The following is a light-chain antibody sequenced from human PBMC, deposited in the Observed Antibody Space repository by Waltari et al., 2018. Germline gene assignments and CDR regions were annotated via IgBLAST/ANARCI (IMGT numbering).Light chain of an antibody. Sequence: SYELTQPPSVSVSPGQTACIACSGDELGHRYTHWYQQKPGQSPLLVIYQDSKRPSGVQERFSGSSAGNTATLAISGTQALDEAHDLCQGWGGLTWRDTTVLFGGGTKLTVL. CDR2: QDS. CDR3: QGWGGLTWRDTTVL. J-gene: IGLJ2*01. CDR1: ELGHRY. V-gene: IGLV3-1*01.